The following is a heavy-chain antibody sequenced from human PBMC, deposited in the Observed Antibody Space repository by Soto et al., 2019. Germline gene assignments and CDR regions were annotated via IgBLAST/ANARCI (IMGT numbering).Heavy chain of an antibody. CDR1: GFSLSTSGVG. D-gene: IGHD3-10*01. CDR2: IYWDDDK. CDR3: AHHPDSGLAPYSFDY. Sequence: QITLKESGPALVKPTQTLTLTCNFSGFSLSTSGVGVGWIHQPPGKALEWLAVIYWDDDKRSSSSLKSRLTITKDTSKNQLVLTMTNMYPVDTATYYCAHHPDSGLAPYSFDYWGQGILVTVSS. J-gene: IGHJ4*02. V-gene: IGHV2-5*02.